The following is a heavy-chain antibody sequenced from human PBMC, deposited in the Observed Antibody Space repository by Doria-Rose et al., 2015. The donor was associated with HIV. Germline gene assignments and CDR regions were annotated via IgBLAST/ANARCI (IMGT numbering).Heavy chain of an antibody. CDR2: IFSDDER. D-gene: IGHD6-13*01. CDR1: GVSLSSPGMG. J-gene: IGHJ4*02. CDR3: ARIKSSRWYHKYYFDF. Sequence: QITLKESGPVLVKPTETLTLTCTVSGVSLSSPGMGVSWIRQPPGKALEWLANIFSDDERSDKPSLMSRLTISRGTSKSQVVLTMTDRDPVDTATYYCARIKSSRWYHKYYFDFWGQGTLVIVSA. V-gene: IGHV2-26*01.